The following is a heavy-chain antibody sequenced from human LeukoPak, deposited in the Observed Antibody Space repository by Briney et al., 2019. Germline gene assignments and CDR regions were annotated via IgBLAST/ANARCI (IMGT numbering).Heavy chain of an antibody. V-gene: IGHV3-30*18. J-gene: IGHJ3*02. CDR3: AKGGHDPDAFDI. D-gene: IGHD3-16*01. CDR2: ISYDGSNK. CDR1: GFTFSSYA. Sequence: QSGGSLRLSCAASGFTFSSYAMSWVRQAPGKGLEWVAVISYDGSNKYYADSVKGRFTISRDNSKNTLYLQMNSLRAEDTAVYYCAKGGHDPDAFDIWGQGTMVTISS.